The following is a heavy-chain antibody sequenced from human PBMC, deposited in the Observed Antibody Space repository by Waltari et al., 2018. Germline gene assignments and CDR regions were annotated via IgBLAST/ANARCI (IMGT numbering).Heavy chain of an antibody. CDR3: AKANGSGGFLVDF. D-gene: IGHD3-10*01. V-gene: IGHV3-33*06. CDR1: GITFSDSA. J-gene: IGHJ4*02. Sequence: QVQLVESGGGVVQPGRSLRLSCAAYGITFSDSAMHWVRQTPGRGLEWVSVIWNDGSYQYYADSVKGRFTISRDNSKNTLYLQMNSLRVEDTGVYYCAKANGSGGFLVDFWGQGTLVTVSS. CDR2: IWNDGSYQ.